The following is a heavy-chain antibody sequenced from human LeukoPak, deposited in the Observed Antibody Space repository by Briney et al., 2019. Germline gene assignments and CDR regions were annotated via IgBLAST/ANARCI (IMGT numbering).Heavy chain of an antibody. Sequence: GGSLRLSCAASGFTFSDYGMNWVRQAPGKGLEWVSVVGTDDATFYRDSVKGRFTISRDNSKNTLSLQMNSLRLEDTAVYYCAKDSWSKNGIFDPFDIWGQGTMVTVSS. V-gene: IGHV3-23*01. CDR3: AKDSWSKNGIFDPFDI. CDR2: VGTDDAT. J-gene: IGHJ3*02. CDR1: GFTFSDYG. D-gene: IGHD1-14*01.